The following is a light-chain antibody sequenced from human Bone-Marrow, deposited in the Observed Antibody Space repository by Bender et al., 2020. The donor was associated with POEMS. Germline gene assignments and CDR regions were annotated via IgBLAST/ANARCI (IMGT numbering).Light chain of an antibody. J-gene: IGLJ3*02. CDR1: DSNFGGNN. CDR3: CSSASSSTWV. Sequence: QSVLTQPPSASGTPGQSVIISCSGTDSNFGGNNVNWYQHLPGTAPRLVVYSNYQRPSGVSNRFSGSKSGNTASLTISGLQGEDEADYYCCSSASSSTWVFGGGTKVTVL. V-gene: IGLV1-44*01. CDR2: SNY.